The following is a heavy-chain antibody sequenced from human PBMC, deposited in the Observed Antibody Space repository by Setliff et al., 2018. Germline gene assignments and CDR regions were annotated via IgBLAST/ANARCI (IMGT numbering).Heavy chain of an antibody. Sequence: GESLKISCGASGFLFSAHAMSWVRQAPEQGLEWVAAISAGSSRTYYAESMKGRFTISRDKSNNTPYLQMDSLRAEDTAVYYCVKDSSGRDAFDIWSQGTMVTVSS. CDR1: GFLFSAHA. J-gene: IGHJ3*02. V-gene: IGHV3-23*01. CDR2: ISAGSSRT. D-gene: IGHD3-10*01. CDR3: VKDSSGRDAFDI.